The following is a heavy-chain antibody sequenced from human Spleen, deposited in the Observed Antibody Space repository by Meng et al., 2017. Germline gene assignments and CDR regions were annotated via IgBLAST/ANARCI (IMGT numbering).Heavy chain of an antibody. CDR1: GGTFSSYS. CDR3: ARGDSSIAVAETYYFHS. CDR2: IVPILGKV. D-gene: IGHD6-19*01. Sequence: SVKVSCKASGGTFSSYSVSWVRQAPGQGLEWMGRIVPILGKVDYAQKFQGRLTIIADKSTGTAYMELSSLRSDDTAVYYCARGDSSIAVAETYYFHSWGQGTLVTVSS. V-gene: IGHV1-69*08. J-gene: IGHJ4*02.